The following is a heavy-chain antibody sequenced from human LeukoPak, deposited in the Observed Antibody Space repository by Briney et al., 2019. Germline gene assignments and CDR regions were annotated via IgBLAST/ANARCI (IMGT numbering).Heavy chain of an antibody. J-gene: IGHJ4*02. CDR2: ISYDGSNK. CDR3: ASMVRGV. V-gene: IGHV3-30*04. D-gene: IGHD3-10*01. CDR1: GFTFSSYA. Sequence: PGGSLRLSCAASGFTFSSYAMHWVRQAPGKGLEWVAVISYDGSNKYYADSVKGRFTISRDNSKNTLYLQMNSLRAEDTAVYYCASMVRGVWGQGTLVTVSS.